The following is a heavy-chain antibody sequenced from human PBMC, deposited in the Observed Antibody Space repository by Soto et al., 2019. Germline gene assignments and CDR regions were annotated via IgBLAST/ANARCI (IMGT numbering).Heavy chain of an antibody. CDR3: ARVLGGYPNFDF. CDR1: GFTVSSYG. V-gene: IGHV3-30-3*01. CDR2: ISHDGSDK. D-gene: IGHD3-22*01. Sequence: QVQLVESGGGVVQPGRSLRLSCAASGFTVSSYGLHWVRQAPGKGLEWLAFISHDGSDKFYADSVKGRFTISRDSSKNTLYLQMNSLRAEDTAVYYCARVLGGYPNFDFWVQGTLVTVSS. J-gene: IGHJ4*02.